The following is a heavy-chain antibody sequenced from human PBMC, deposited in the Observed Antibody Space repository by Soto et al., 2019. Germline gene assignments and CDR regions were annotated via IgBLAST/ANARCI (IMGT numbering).Heavy chain of an antibody. CDR2: IYHSGST. CDR1: GGSISSSNW. D-gene: IGHD5-18*01. V-gene: IGHV4-4*02. Sequence: KTSETLSLTCAVSGGSISSSNWWSWVRQPPGKGLEWIGEIYHSGSTNYNPSLKSRVTISVDKSKNQFSLKLSSVTAADTAVYYCARTDIVATIGRGYSYGYNDYWGQGTLVTVSS. J-gene: IGHJ4*02. CDR3: ARTDIVATIGRGYSYGYNDY.